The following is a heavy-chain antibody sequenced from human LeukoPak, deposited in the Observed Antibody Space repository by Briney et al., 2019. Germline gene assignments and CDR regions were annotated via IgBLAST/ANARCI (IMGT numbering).Heavy chain of an antibody. Sequence: SQTLSLTCTVSGGSISSGDYYWSWIRQPPGKGLEWTACISYSGSTKYNPSLKSRVTISVDTSKNQLSLKLSSVTAADTAVYYCAREPGFDSSGYLNWFDPWGQGTLVTVSS. CDR3: AREPGFDSSGYLNWFDP. J-gene: IGHJ5*02. CDR2: ISYSGST. CDR1: GGSISSGDYY. D-gene: IGHD3-22*01. V-gene: IGHV4-61*08.